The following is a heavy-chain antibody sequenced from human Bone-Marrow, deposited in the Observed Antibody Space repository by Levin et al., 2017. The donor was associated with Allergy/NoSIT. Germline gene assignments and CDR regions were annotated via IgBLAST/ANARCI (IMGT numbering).Heavy chain of an antibody. D-gene: IGHD3-9*01. J-gene: IGHJ5*02. CDR2: ISAYNGNT. CDR3: ARDARPVQYDILTGYYSARYWFDP. Sequence: GASVKVSCKASGYTFTSYGISWVRQAPGQGLEWMGWISAYNGNTNYAQKLQGRVTMTTDTSTSTAYMELRSLRSDDTAVYYCARDARPVQYDILTGYYSARYWFDPWGQGTLVTVSS. V-gene: IGHV1-18*01. CDR1: GYTFTSYG.